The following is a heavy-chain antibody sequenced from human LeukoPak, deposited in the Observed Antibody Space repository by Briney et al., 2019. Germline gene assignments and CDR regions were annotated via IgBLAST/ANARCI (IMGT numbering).Heavy chain of an antibody. V-gene: IGHV3-9*03. CDR3: KQKTAYEILTPIDY. CDR1: GFTFDYYT. Sequence: GTSLRCSCGGSGFTFDYYTMQGVRQALWKGQDWVSGMSRNSGRRGYADSVKGRFTISRDNAKTFLYLQMNSLRAEDMVFFFFKQKTAYEILTPIDYWGQGTLVTVSS. CDR2: MSRNSGRR. J-gene: IGHJ4*02. D-gene: IGHD3-9*01.